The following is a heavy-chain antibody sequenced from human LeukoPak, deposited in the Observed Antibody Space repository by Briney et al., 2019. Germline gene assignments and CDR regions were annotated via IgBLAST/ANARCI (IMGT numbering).Heavy chain of an antibody. Sequence: SETLSHTCTVSGGSISSSSYYWGWIRQPPGKGLEWIGSIYYSGSTYYNPSLKSRVTISVDTSKNQFSLKLSSVTAADTAVYYCARQDYYDSSGYYKYYYYYMDVWGKGTTVTVSS. V-gene: IGHV4-39*07. CDR3: ARQDYYDSSGYYKYYYYYMDV. D-gene: IGHD3-22*01. CDR2: IYYSGST. CDR1: GGSISSSSYY. J-gene: IGHJ6*03.